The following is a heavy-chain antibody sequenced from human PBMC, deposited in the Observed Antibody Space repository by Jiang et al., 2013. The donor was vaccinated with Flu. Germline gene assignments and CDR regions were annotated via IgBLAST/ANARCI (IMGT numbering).Heavy chain of an antibody. CDR3: ARYSSSWYLGATTDY. J-gene: IGHJ4*02. CDR1: GGSISSSSYY. D-gene: IGHD6-13*01. V-gene: IGHV4-39*07. Sequence: ETLSLTCTVSGGSISSSSYYWGWIRQPPGKGLEWIGSIYYSGSTYYNPSLKSRVTISVDTSKNQFSLKLSSVTAADTAVYYCARYSSSWYLGATTDYWGQGTLVTVSS. CDR2: IYYSGST.